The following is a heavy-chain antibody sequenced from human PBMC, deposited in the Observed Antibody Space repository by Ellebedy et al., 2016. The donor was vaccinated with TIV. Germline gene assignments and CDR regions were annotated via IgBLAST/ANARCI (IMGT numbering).Heavy chain of an antibody. CDR3: TTAGNPSIPDC. CDR2: IRSKTDGGETT. CDR1: GFTFSKAW. D-gene: IGHD4-11*01. Sequence: GESLKISXAASGFTFSKAWMNWVRQAPGKGLEWVGRIRSKTDGGETTDSPAPVKGRFTISRDDSKSIMYLQMSSLKTDDTAVYYCTTAGNPSIPDCWGQGTLVTVSS. V-gene: IGHV3-15*07. J-gene: IGHJ4*02.